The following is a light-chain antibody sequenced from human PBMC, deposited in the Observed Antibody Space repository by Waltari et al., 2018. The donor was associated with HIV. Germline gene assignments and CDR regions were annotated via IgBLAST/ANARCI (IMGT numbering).Light chain of an antibody. Sequence: QSALTQPPSASGSPGQSVNPSCTGGDNNINDYNSVSWYQQHSDKPPKLIIFEVTKRPSGVPDRFSGSKSGNTASLFVSGLQPEDEATYFCSSFAGTNKLFGGGTKLTVL. CDR1: DNNINDYNS. J-gene: IGLJ2*01. CDR3: SSFAGTNKL. V-gene: IGLV2-8*01. CDR2: EVT.